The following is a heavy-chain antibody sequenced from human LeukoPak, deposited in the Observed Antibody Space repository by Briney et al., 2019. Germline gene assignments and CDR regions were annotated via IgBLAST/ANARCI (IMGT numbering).Heavy chain of an antibody. CDR1: GGSISSGDYY. V-gene: IGHV4-30-4*08. CDR3: ARALLATVTTGFDY. CDR2: IYYSGST. Sequence: PSQTLSLTCTVSGGSISSGDYYWSWIRQPPGKGLEWTGYIYYSGSTCYNPSLKSRVTISVDTSKNQFSLKLSSVTAADTAVYYCARALLATVTTGFDYWGQGTLVTVSS. D-gene: IGHD4-17*01. J-gene: IGHJ4*02.